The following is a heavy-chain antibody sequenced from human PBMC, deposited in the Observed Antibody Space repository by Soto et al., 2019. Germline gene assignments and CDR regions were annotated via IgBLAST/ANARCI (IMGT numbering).Heavy chain of an antibody. D-gene: IGHD7-27*01. CDR1: GLTFSNYV. Sequence: EVHLLESGGGSVQPGGSLSLSCAASGLTFSNYVMSWVRQAPGKGLEWVSAVSGSGSDTYYAVSVKGRFAISRDNSKNTLYLQMNSLRAEDTAVYYCAKRRGDGYFDLWGRGTLVTGSS. J-gene: IGHJ2*01. CDR2: VSGSGSDT. V-gene: IGHV3-23*01. CDR3: AKRRGDGYFDL.